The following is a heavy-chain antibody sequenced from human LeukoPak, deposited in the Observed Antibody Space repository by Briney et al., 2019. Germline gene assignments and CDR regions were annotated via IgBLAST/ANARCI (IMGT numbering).Heavy chain of an antibody. Sequence: GGSLRLSCAASGFTFSSYGMHWVRQAPGKGLEWVAVIWYDGSNKYYADSVKGRFTISRDNSKNTLYLQMNSLRAEDTAVYYCAADIVVVVATPSGNVPWGQGTLVTVSS. D-gene: IGHD2-15*01. CDR3: AADIVVVVATPSGNVP. CDR2: IWYDGSNK. CDR1: GFTFSSYG. J-gene: IGHJ5*02. V-gene: IGHV3-30*02.